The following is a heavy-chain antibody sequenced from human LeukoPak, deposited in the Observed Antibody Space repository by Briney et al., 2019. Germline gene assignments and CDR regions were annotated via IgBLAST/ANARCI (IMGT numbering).Heavy chain of an antibody. CDR1: GFTFSSYA. D-gene: IGHD1-26*01. CDR3: ARDPAWWELGY. CDR2: ISYDGSNK. V-gene: IGHV3-30-3*01. Sequence: GRSLRLFCAASGFTFSSYAMHWVRQAPGKGLEWVAVISYDGSNKYYADSVKGRFTISRDNSKNTLYLQMNSLRAEDTAVYYCARDPAWWELGYWGQGTLVTVSS. J-gene: IGHJ4*02.